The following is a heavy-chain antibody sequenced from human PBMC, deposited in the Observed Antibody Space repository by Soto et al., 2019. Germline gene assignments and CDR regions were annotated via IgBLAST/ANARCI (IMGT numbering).Heavy chain of an antibody. CDR3: AKGLGVAWELPDY. D-gene: IGHD1-26*01. J-gene: IGHJ4*02. Sequence: GGSLRLSCAASGFTFSSYGMHWVRQAPGKGLEWVAVISYDGRNKYYADSVKGRFTISRDNSMNTLYVQMNRLRAEDTAVYYCAKGLGVAWELPDYWGQGTLVTV. CDR2: ISYDGRNK. CDR1: GFTFSSYG. V-gene: IGHV3-30*18.